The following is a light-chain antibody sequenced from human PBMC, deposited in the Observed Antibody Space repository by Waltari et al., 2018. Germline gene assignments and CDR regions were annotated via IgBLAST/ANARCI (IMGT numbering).Light chain of an antibody. V-gene: IGLV1-44*01. CDR1: NSNIGRNA. J-gene: IGLJ3*02. CDR2: TDN. CDR3: ATWDDSLNGWV. Sequence: QSVLTQPPSASGTPGQRVTISCSGSNSNIGRNAVNWYQQLPETAPNLLIYTDNQRPSGVPDRFSGAKSGTSASLAISGLQSEDEADYHCATWDDSLNGWVFGGGTKVTVL.